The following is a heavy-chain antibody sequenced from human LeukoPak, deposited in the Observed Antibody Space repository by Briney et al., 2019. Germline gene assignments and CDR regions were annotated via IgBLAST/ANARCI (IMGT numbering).Heavy chain of an antibody. CDR3: ARHYRDDSSGRRLDY. Sequence: GGSLKISCRGFANDWIGWVRQMPGKGLEWMGIIYPGDSDTTYSPSFLGQVTISADKSTSTAYLQWSSLKASDAAMYYCARHYRDDSSGRRLDYWGQGTLVTVSS. J-gene: IGHJ4*02. CDR2: IYPGDSDT. D-gene: IGHD3-22*01. CDR1: ANDW. V-gene: IGHV5-51*01.